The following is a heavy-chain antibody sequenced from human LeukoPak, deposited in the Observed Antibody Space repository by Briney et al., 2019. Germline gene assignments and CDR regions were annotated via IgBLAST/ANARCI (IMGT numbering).Heavy chain of an antibody. Sequence: GGSLRLSCAASGFIFSSYEMNWVRQAPGKGLEWVSSISSSSSYIYYADSMKGRFTISRDNAKNSLYLQMNSLRAEDTAVYYCAGVISEDYYGMDVWGQGTTVTVSS. CDR2: ISSSSSYI. V-gene: IGHV3-21*01. D-gene: IGHD2/OR15-2a*01. CDR1: GFIFSSYE. CDR3: AGVISEDYYGMDV. J-gene: IGHJ6*02.